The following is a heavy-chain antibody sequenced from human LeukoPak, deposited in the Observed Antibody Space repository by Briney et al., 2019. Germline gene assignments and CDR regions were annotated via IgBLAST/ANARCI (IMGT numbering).Heavy chain of an antibody. Sequence: PGGSLRLSCVTSGFSLREYWMSWVRQAPGKGPEWVANINQHDTERYYVDSVKGRFIISRDNSKNSVYLQMNRLRAEDTAIYYFAREWLIDIEETTVLFDCWGQGALVTVSS. CDR3: AREWLIDIEETTVLFDC. CDR1: GFSLREYW. CDR2: INQHDTER. D-gene: IGHD6-19*01. J-gene: IGHJ4*02. V-gene: IGHV3-7*01.